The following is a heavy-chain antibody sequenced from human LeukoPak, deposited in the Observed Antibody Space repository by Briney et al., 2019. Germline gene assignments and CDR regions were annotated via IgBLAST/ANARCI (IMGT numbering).Heavy chain of an antibody. Sequence: PSETMSLTCTVSGDSISSGDYYWSWIRQPAGKGLGWIGRISSSGSTNYNPSLKSRVTILVDTSKNQFSLKLSPVTAADTAVYFCARGSYSYDSSGAFDIWGQGTMVTVSS. J-gene: IGHJ3*02. CDR3: ARGSYSYDSSGAFDI. CDR2: ISSSGST. V-gene: IGHV4-61*02. CDR1: GDSISSGDYY. D-gene: IGHD3-22*01.